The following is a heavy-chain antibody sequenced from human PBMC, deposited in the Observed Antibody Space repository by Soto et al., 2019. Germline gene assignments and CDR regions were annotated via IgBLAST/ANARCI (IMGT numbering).Heavy chain of an antibody. CDR2: IIPIFGTA. CDR3: ARDKGELEPLDY. CDR1: GGTFSSYA. V-gene: IGHV1-69*06. J-gene: IGHJ4*02. Sequence: ASVKVSCKASGGTFSSYAISWVRQAPGQGLEWMGGIIPIFGTANYAQKFQGRVTITADKSTSTAYMELSSLRSEDTAVYYCARDKGELEPLDYWGQGTLVTVSS. D-gene: IGHD1-1*01.